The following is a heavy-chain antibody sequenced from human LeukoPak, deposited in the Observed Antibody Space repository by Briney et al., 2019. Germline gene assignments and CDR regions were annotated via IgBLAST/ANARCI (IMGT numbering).Heavy chain of an antibody. J-gene: IGHJ4*02. CDR3: VRDRASTPRQICPFDF. CDR2: IFYSGKT. Sequence: SETLSLTCGVSGSYISSGYYWGWIRQPPGKGLEWIASIFYSGKTYYNPSLKSRVTISADTSKNQFSLRLDSLSAADTAVYYCVRDRASTPRQICPFDFWGQGILVTVSS. CDR1: GSYISSGYY. V-gene: IGHV4-38-2*02. D-gene: IGHD2-15*01.